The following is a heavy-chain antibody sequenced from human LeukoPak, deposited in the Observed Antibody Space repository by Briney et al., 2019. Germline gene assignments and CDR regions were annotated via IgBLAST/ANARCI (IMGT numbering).Heavy chain of an antibody. CDR1: GYTFIIHG. CDR3: AREDYSSSWYN. D-gene: IGHD6-13*01. CDR2: ISPYNGNT. Sequence: ASVKVSCKSTGYTFIIHGISWVRQAPGQGLEWMGWISPYNGNTNYSQNLQGRVTMTRNTSISTAYMELSSLRSEDTAVYYCAREDYSSSWYNWGQGTLVTVSS. V-gene: IGHV1-18*01. J-gene: IGHJ4*02.